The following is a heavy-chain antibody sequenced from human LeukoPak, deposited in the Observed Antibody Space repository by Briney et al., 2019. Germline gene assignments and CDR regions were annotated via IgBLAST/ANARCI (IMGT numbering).Heavy chain of an antibody. J-gene: IGHJ4*02. CDR3: ARDPGAGRGYSGYEGDY. V-gene: IGHV3-7*01. CDR2: IKQDGSEK. D-gene: IGHD5-12*01. CDR1: GFTFSSYW. Sequence: GGSLRLSCAASGFTFSSYWMNWVRQAPGKGLEWVADIKQDGSEKYYVDSVKGRFTISRDNAKNSLYLQMNSLRAEDTAVYYCARDPGAGRGYSGYEGDYWGQGTLVTVSS.